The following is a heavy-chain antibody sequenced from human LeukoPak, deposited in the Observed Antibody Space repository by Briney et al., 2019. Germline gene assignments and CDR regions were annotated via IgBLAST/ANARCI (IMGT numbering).Heavy chain of an antibody. CDR2: IRNDGSDK. J-gene: IGHJ4*02. D-gene: IGHD3-10*01. V-gene: IGHV3-30*02. CDR1: GSIFSTYG. CDR3: AKDRAFGQFLWGNDY. Sequence: QPGGSLRLSCAASGSIFSTYGMHWVRQAPGKGLEWVAFIRNDGSDKYYAVSVKGRFTISRDNSKNTLYLQMNSLRAEDTALYYCAKDRAFGQFLWGNDYWGQGTLVTVSS.